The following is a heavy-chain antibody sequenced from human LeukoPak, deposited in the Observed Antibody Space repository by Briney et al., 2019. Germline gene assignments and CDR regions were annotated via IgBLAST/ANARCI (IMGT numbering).Heavy chain of an antibody. CDR2: INHSGST. Sequence: PSETLSLTCAVYGGSFSGYYWSWIRQPPGKGLEWIGEINHSGSTNYNPSLKSRVTISVDTSKNQFSLKLSSVTAADTAVYYCARGEADYYYYMDVWGKGTTVTVSS. CDR1: GGSFSGYY. D-gene: IGHD6-25*01. V-gene: IGHV4-34*01. J-gene: IGHJ6*03. CDR3: ARGEADYYYYMDV.